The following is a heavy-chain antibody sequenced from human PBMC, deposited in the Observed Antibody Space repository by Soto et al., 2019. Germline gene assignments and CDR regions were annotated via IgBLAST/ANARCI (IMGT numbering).Heavy chain of an antibody. J-gene: IGHJ4*02. CDR1: GGTFSSYA. Sequence: QVQLVQSGAEVKKPGSSVKVSCKASGGTFSSYAISWVRQAPGQGLEWMGGIIPIFGTANYAQKFQGRVTITADESTSTAYMELSSLRSEDTAVYYCARGGGDYYDSSGYSHFDYWAREPWSPSPQ. D-gene: IGHD3-22*01. CDR3: ARGGGDYYDSSGYSHFDY. CDR2: IIPIFGTA. V-gene: IGHV1-69*01.